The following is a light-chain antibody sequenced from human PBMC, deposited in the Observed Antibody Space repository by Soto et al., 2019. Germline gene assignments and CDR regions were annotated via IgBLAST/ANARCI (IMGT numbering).Light chain of an antibody. V-gene: IGLV3-9*01. J-gene: IGLJ2*01. CDR1: NIGDKN. CDR2: RDS. CDR3: HVWDSRAAF. Sequence: SYELTQPVSVSVAPGQTARITCGGENIGDKNVHWYQQMPGQAPVLVIYRDSNRPSGIPARFSGSNSGNTATLTIDTAQAGDEADYYCHVWDSRAAFFGGGNKLTVL.